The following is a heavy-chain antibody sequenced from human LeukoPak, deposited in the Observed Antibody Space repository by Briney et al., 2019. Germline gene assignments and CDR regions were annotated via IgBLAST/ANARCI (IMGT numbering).Heavy chain of an antibody. CDR3: AADQPRYPDAFDI. CDR1: GYTFTSYG. J-gene: IGHJ3*02. D-gene: IGHD1-1*01. Sequence: ASVKVSCKASGYTFTSYGISWVRQAPGQGLEWMGWINTYNGNTNYAQKLLGRVTMTTDTSTSTAYMELRSLRSDDTAVYYCAADQPRYPDAFDIWGQGTMVTVSS. CDR2: INTYNGNT. V-gene: IGHV1-18*01.